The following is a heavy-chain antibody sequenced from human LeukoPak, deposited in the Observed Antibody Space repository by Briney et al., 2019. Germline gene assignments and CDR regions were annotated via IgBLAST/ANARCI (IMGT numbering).Heavy chain of an antibody. CDR2: INHSGST. Sequence: PSETLSLACAVYGGSFSGYYWSWIRQPPGKGLEWIGEINHSGSTNYNPSLKSRVTISVDTSKNQFSLKLSSVTAADTAVYYCARGSLRGVIITGGDAFDIWGQGTMVTVSS. V-gene: IGHV4-34*01. CDR3: ARGSLRGVIITGGDAFDI. D-gene: IGHD3-10*01. CDR1: GGSFSGYY. J-gene: IGHJ3*02.